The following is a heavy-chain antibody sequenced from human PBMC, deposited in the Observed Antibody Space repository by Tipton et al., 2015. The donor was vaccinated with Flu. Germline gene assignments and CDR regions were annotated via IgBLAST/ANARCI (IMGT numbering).Heavy chain of an antibody. CDR2: MYASGST. J-gene: IGHJ4*02. Sequence: TLSLTCTVSGDSMNSFYWNWIRQPAGKGLGWIGRMYASGSTKYNPSLKSRVTMSVDTSKNQLSLKLTSVTAADTAVYYCARGSGSGTEMIFDFWGQGTLVTVSS. CDR1: GDSMNSFY. D-gene: IGHD3-10*01. CDR3: ARGSGSGTEMIFDF. V-gene: IGHV4-4*07.